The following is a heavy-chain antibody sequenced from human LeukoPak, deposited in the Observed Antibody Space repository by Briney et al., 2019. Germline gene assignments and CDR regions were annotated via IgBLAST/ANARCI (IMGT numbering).Heavy chain of an antibody. J-gene: IGHJ4*02. D-gene: IGHD6-13*01. V-gene: IGHV3-64*04. CDR1: GFTFSSYA. CDR2: ISSSGGST. CDR3: AKSGGSSSWYAYFDY. Sequence: PGGSLRLSCSASGFTFSSYAMHWVRQAPGKGLEYVSAISSSGGSTYYADSVKGRFTISRDNSKNTLYLQMNSLRAEDTAVYYCAKSGGSSSWYAYFDYWGQGTLVTVSS.